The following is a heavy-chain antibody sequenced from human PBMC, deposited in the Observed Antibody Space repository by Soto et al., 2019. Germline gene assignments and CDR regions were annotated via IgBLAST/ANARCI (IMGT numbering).Heavy chain of an antibody. CDR2: INVRNGNT. CDR3: ARDPDDYIWGSYRYLDS. J-gene: IGHJ4*02. CDR1: GYTFTTYA. Sequence: VASVKVSCKASGYTFTTYAMHWVRQAPGQGLEWMGWINVRNGNTKHSRRFQGRVTISSDTSATTAYMELSSLKSEDTAVYFCARDPDDYIWGSYRYLDSWGQGTLVTVSS. V-gene: IGHV1-3*01. D-gene: IGHD3-16*02.